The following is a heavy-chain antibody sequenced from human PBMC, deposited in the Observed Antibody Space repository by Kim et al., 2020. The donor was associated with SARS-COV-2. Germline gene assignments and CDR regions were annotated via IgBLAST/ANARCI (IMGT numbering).Heavy chain of an antibody. J-gene: IGHJ6*02. CDR2: MREDGSGI. Sequence: GGSLRLSCVASGINFRNNWMSWVRQPLGKGLEWVAHMREDGSGIDYADSVKGRFTIFRDNAQNSLYLQMNSLRVYDTAVYYCARGHFGLDVWGQGTTVTV. CDR1: GINFRNNW. V-gene: IGHV3-7*05. CDR3: ARGHFGLDV.